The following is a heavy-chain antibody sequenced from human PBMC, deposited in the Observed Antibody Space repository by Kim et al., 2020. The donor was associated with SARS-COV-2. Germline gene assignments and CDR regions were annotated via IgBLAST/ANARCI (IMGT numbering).Heavy chain of an antibody. V-gene: IGHV1-69*13. CDR3: ARWGWQYSSSPE. Sequence: SVKVSCKASGGTFSSYAISWVRQAPGQGLEWMGGIIPIFGTANYAQKFQGRVTITADESTSTAYMELSSLRSEDTAVYYCARWGWQYSSSPEWGQGTLVTVSS. CDR1: GGTFSSYA. D-gene: IGHD6-6*01. CDR2: IIPIFGTA. J-gene: IGHJ4*02.